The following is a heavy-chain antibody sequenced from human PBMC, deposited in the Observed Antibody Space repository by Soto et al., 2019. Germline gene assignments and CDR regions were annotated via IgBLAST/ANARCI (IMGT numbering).Heavy chain of an antibody. CDR3: ARVVYRSSWGGRFDP. CDR1: DFTFSRYW. Sequence: EVQLVESGGGLVQPGGSLRLSCAASDFTFSRYWMGWVRQAPGKGLEWVANIDQDGGEKYYVDSVKGPFTISRDNGNNSLYLEMNSLRGEDTALYFCARVVYRSSWGGRFDPWGQGALVTVSS. V-gene: IGHV3-7*05. D-gene: IGHD6-6*01. J-gene: IGHJ5*02. CDR2: IDQDGGEK.